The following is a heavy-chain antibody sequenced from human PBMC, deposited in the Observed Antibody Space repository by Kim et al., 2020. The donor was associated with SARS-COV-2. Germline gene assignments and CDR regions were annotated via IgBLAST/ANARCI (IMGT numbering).Heavy chain of an antibody. CDR2: ISAYNGNT. J-gene: IGHJ4*02. CDR1: GYTFTSYG. Sequence: ASVKVSCKASGYTFTSYGISWVRQAPGQGLEWMGWISAYNGNTNYAQKLQGRVTMTTDTSTSTAYMELRSLRSDDTAVYYCARSMIDSSSSPGSVDYWGQGTLVTVSS. CDR3: ARSMIDSSSSPGSVDY. D-gene: IGHD6-6*01. V-gene: IGHV1-18*01.